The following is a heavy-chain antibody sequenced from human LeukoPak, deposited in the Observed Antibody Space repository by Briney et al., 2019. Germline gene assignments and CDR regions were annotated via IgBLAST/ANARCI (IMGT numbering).Heavy chain of an antibody. CDR2: ISGSDGST. CDR3: ARENGGYYFDS. V-gene: IGHV3-23*01. CDR1: EFTFSTYA. Sequence: QTGGSLRLSCAASEFTFSTYAMSWVRQAPGEGLEWVSAISGSDGSTWYADSVRGRFTISRDNAKNSLYLQMNSLRADDTALYYCARENGGYYFDSWGQGTLVTVSS. J-gene: IGHJ4*02. D-gene: IGHD2-8*01.